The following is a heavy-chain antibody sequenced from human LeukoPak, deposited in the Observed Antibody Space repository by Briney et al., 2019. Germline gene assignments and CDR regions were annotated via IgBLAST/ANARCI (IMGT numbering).Heavy chain of an antibody. CDR3: AREVGYYGSGSYSNYNWFDP. Sequence: PSQTLSLTCAISGESVSSNSAAWNWIRQSPSRGLEWLGRTYYRSKWYNDYAVSVKSRITINPDTSKNQFSLQLNSVTPEDTAVYYCAREVGYYGSGSYSNYNWFDPWGQGTLVTVSS. CDR2: TYYRSKWYN. J-gene: IGHJ5*02. CDR1: GESVSSNSAA. V-gene: IGHV6-1*01. D-gene: IGHD3-10*01.